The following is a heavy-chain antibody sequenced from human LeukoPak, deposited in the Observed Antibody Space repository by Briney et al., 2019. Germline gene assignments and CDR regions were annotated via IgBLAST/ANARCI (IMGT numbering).Heavy chain of an antibody. D-gene: IGHD3-10*01. CDR2: IYYTGST. V-gene: IGHV4-59*01. J-gene: IGHJ4*02. Sequence: PSETLSPTCTVSGGSISTYYWSWIRQAPGKGLEWIGYIYYTGSTNYNPSLKSRVTISVDTSKNQFSLKLSSVTAADTAVYYCARASPSYRYGSGSYLRPFDYWGQGTLVTVSS. CDR1: GGSISTYY. CDR3: ARASPSYRYGSGSYLRPFDY.